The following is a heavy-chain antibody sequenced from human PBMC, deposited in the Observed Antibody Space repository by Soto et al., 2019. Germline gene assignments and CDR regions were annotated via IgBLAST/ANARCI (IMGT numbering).Heavy chain of an antibody. D-gene: IGHD6-19*01. Sequence: SETLSLTCAVYGGSFSGYYWTWIRQPPGTGLEWIGEINHSGSTNYNPSLKSRVTISVDTSKNQFSLNVSSVTAADTALYYCARHSTGWYAAFDVWDQGTMVTVSS. J-gene: IGHJ3*01. CDR2: INHSGST. V-gene: IGHV4-34*01. CDR1: GGSFSGYY. CDR3: ARHSTGWYAAFDV.